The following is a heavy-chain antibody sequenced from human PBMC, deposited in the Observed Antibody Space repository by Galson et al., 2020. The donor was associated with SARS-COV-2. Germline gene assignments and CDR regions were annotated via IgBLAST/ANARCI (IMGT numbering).Heavy chain of an antibody. CDR1: GFSLSTSGMC. CDR3: ARIPNWGSYYYYYGMDV. Sequence: SGPTLVKPTQTLTLTCTFSGFSLSTSGMCVSWIRQPPGKALEWLARIDWDDDKYYSTSLKTRLTISKDTSKNQVVLTMTNMDPVDTATYYCARIPNWGSYYYYYGMDVWGQGTTVTVSS. J-gene: IGHJ6*02. V-gene: IGHV2-70*11. D-gene: IGHD7-27*01. CDR2: IDWDDDK.